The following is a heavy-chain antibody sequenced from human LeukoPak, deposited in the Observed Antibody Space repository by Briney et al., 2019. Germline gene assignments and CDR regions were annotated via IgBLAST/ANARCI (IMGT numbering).Heavy chain of an antibody. J-gene: IGHJ4*02. V-gene: IGHV4-39*01. CDR3: ARRVVAAGQDYFDY. Sequence: RPSETLSLTCTVSGGSISSSTYYWTWLCQPPGKGLEWIGTIYYNGGTYYNPSLKSRVTISVDTSKNQFSLKLSSVTAADTAVYYCARRVVAAGQDYFDYWGQGTLVTVFS. CDR1: GGSISSSTYY. CDR2: IYYNGGT. D-gene: IGHD2-2*01.